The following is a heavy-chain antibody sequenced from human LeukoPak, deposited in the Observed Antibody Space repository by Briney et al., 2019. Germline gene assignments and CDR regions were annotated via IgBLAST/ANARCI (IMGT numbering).Heavy chain of an antibody. J-gene: IGHJ4*02. Sequence: GASVKVSCKASGYTFTNYYMHWVRQAPGHGLEWMGIINSSGGSTSYAQKFQGRVTMTEDTSTDTAYMELSSLRSEDTAVYYCATRGYSYGPLDYWGQGTLVTVSS. CDR3: ATRGYSYGPLDY. CDR2: INSSGGST. D-gene: IGHD5-18*01. CDR1: GYTFTNYY. V-gene: IGHV1-46*01.